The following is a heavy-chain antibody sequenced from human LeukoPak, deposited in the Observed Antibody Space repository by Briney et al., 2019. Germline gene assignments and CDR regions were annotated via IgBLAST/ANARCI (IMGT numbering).Heavy chain of an antibody. J-gene: IGHJ6*02. CDR1: GGSISSSNW. CDR2: IYHSGST. Sequence: SETLSLTCAVSGGSISSSNWWSWVRQPPGKGLEWIGEIYHSGSTNYNPSLKSRVTISVDKSKNQFSLKLSPVTAADTAVYYCARDRPTITMVRGVIAFLDVWGQGTTVTVSS. V-gene: IGHV4-4*02. CDR3: ARDRPTITMVRGVIAFLDV. D-gene: IGHD3-10*01.